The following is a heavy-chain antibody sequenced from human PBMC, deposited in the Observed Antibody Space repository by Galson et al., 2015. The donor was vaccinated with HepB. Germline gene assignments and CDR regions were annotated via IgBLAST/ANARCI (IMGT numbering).Heavy chain of an antibody. V-gene: IGHV3-9*01. Sequence: SLRLSCAASGFTFDDYAMHWVRQAPGKGLEWVSGISWNSGSIGYADSVKGRFTISRDNAKNSLYLQMNSLRAEDTALYYCAKVICGGDCYSWYFDLWGRGTLVTVSS. CDR1: GFTFDDYA. CDR2: ISWNSGSI. J-gene: IGHJ2*01. D-gene: IGHD2-21*01. CDR3: AKVICGGDCYSWYFDL.